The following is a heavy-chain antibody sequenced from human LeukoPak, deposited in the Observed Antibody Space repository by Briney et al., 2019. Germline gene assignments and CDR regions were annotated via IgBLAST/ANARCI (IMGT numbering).Heavy chain of an antibody. D-gene: IGHD7-27*01. CDR3: AKDINPNWGYYYMDV. CDR2: IKQDGSEI. J-gene: IGHJ6*03. Sequence: SGGSLRLSCAASGFTFSSYWMTWVRQAPGKGLEWVANIKQDGSEIYQVDSVKGRFTFSRDNAKNSLYLQMNSLGAEDTALYYCAKDINPNWGYYYMDVWGKGTTVTVSS. V-gene: IGHV3-7*03. CDR1: GFTFSSYW.